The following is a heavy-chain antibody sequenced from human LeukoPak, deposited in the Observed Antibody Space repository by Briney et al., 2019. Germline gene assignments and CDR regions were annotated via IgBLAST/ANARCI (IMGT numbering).Heavy chain of an antibody. Sequence: GGSLRLSCAASGFSVSSNYMSWVRQAPGKGLEWVSSISSSSSYIYYADSVKGRFTISRDNAKNPLYLQMNSLRAEDTAVYYCAGCAGTPQYYYYYYYMDVWGKGTTVTVSS. CDR3: AGCAGTPQYYYYYYYMDV. CDR2: ISSSSSYI. V-gene: IGHV3-21*01. J-gene: IGHJ6*03. CDR1: GFSVSSNY. D-gene: IGHD1-7*01.